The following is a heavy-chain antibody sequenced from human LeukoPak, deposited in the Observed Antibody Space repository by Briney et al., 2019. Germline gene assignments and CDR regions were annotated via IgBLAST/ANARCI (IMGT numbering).Heavy chain of an antibody. Sequence: PGGSLRLSCAASGFTFSNACMSWVRQAPGKGLEWVGRIKSKTDGGTTDYAAPVKGRFTISRDDSKNTLYLQMNSLKTEDTAVYYCTTEDYDFWSGYYYFDPWGQGTLVTVSS. CDR1: GFTFSNAC. J-gene: IGHJ5*02. V-gene: IGHV3-15*01. D-gene: IGHD3-3*01. CDR2: IKSKTDGGTT. CDR3: TTEDYDFWSGYYYFDP.